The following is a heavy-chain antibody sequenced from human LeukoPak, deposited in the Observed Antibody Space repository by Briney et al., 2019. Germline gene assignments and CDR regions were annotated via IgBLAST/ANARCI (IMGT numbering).Heavy chain of an antibody. CDR2: ISAYNGNT. CDR3: AREGYSSGWYKADYYGMDV. Sequence: ASVKVSCKASGYTFTSYGISWVRQAPGQGLEWMGWISAYNGNTNYAQKLQGRVTMTTDTSTSTAYMELRSLRSDDTAVYYCAREGYSSGWYKADYYGMDVWGQGPRSPSP. V-gene: IGHV1-18*01. J-gene: IGHJ6*02. CDR1: GYTFTSYG. D-gene: IGHD6-19*01.